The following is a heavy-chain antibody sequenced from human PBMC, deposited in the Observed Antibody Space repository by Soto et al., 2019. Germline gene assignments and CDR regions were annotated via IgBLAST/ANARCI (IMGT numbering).Heavy chain of an antibody. V-gene: IGHV4-4*07. Sequence: SETLSLTCTVSGGAIRTYYWTWIRQPAGKGLELIGRIYSSGSTKYNPSLQSRVTMSLDTSNKQFSLRLTSVTAADTAVYYCARGQRFSDWFDPWGQGTLVTVSS. CDR1: GGAIRTYY. D-gene: IGHD3-3*01. J-gene: IGHJ5*02. CDR2: IYSSGST. CDR3: ARGQRFSDWFDP.